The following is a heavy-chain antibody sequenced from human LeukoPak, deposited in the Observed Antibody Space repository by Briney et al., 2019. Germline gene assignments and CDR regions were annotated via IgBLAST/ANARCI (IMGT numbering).Heavy chain of an antibody. CDR3: ARGGDQLGAYYYYMDV. J-gene: IGHJ6*03. V-gene: IGHV3-30-3*01. Sequence: GGSLRLSCAASGFTFSSYAMHWVRQAPGKGLEWVAVISYDGSNKYYADSVKGRFTISRDNSKNTLYLQMNSLRAEDTAVYYCARGGDQLGAYYYYMDVWGKGTTVTVSS. CDR1: GFTFSSYA. CDR2: ISYDGSNK. D-gene: IGHD6-13*01.